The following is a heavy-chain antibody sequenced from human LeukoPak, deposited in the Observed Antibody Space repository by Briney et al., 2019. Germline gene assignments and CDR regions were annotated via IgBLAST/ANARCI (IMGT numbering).Heavy chain of an antibody. Sequence: AGGSLRLSCAAPGFTFSSYSMNWVRQAPGKGLEWVSSISSSSSYIYYADSVKGRFTISRDNAKNSLYLQMNSLRAEDTAVYYCARGPVVVGTLGGFDPWGQGTLVTVSS. CDR3: ARGPVVVGTLGGFDP. CDR1: GFTFSSYS. CDR2: ISSSSSYI. V-gene: IGHV3-21*01. D-gene: IGHD1-26*01. J-gene: IGHJ5*02.